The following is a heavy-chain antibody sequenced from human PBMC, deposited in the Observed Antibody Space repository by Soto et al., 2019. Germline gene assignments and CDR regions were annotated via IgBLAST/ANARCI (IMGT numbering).Heavy chain of an antibody. CDR1: GGSVSIGDYL. CDR3: ARARGGDSGDYASLFDR. J-gene: IGHJ5*02. CDR2: IHDSGNT. D-gene: IGHD4-17*01. V-gene: IGHV4-30-4*01. Sequence: VQLQESGPGLVTPSQTLSLTCTVFGGSVSIGDYLWSWIRQRPGKGLEWIGDIHDSGNTYYNPSLKSRVTISLDTSKNQFSLKVTSMTAADTAVYFCARARGGDSGDYASLFDRWGQGNLVTVSS.